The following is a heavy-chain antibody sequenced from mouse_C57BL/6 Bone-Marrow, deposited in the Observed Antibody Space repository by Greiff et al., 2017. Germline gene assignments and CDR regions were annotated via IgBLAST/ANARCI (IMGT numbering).Heavy chain of an antibody. CDR1: GFSLTSYG. J-gene: IGHJ3*01. V-gene: IGHV2-9*01. D-gene: IGHD4-1*01. CDR3: AKALTGH. Sequence: VQGVESGPGLVAPSQSLSITCTVSGFSLTSYGVDWVRQPPGKGLEWLGVIWGGGSTNSTSAIMSSLSISKDHSKSQVFLKMNSLQTDDTALYCGAKALTGHWGQGTLVTVSA. CDR2: IWGGGST.